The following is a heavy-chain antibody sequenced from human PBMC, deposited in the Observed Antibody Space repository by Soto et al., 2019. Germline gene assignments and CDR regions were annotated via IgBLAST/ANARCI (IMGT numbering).Heavy chain of an antibody. V-gene: IGHV3-21*01. CDR3: ASGHYDSSGYLSDY. D-gene: IGHD3-22*01. CDR2: ISSSSSYI. J-gene: IGHJ4*02. Sequence: GGSMRLSCAASGFTFSSYSMNWVRQAPGKGLEWVSSISSSSSYIYYADSVKGRFTISRDNAKNSLYLQMNSLRAEDTAVYYCASGHYDSSGYLSDYWGQGTLVTVSS. CDR1: GFTFSSYS.